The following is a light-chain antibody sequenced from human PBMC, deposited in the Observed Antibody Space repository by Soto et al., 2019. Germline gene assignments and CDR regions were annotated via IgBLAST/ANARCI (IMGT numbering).Light chain of an antibody. CDR1: QSVSSY. CDR3: QQYNNWPLT. J-gene: IGKJ4*01. CDR2: DAS. V-gene: IGKV3-11*01. Sequence: EIVLAQSPATLSLSPGERATLACRSSQSVSSYLAWYQQKPGQAPRLLIYDASSRATGIPARFSGSGSGTDFTLTISSLEPEDFTVYHCQQYNNWPLTFGGGTKVDVK.